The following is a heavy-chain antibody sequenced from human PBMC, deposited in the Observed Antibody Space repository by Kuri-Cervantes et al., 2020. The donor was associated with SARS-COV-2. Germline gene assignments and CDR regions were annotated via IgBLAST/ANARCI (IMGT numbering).Heavy chain of an antibody. CDR1: GFTFSSYA. D-gene: IGHD6-19*01. Sequence: GESLKISCAASGFTFSSYAMGWVRQAPGKGLEWVSSISSRGDSTYYADSVRGRFTISRDNSKNTLYLQMNSLSADDTAVYYCAKNRRTVAAPFDYWGQGTLVTVSS. CDR3: AKNRRTVAAPFDY. CDR2: ISSRGDST. J-gene: IGHJ4*02. V-gene: IGHV3-23*01.